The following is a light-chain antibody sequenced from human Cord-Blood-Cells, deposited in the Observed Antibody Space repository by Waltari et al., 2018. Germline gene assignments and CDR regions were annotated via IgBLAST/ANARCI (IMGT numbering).Light chain of an antibody. Sequence: EIVLTQSPATLSFSPGERATISCRASQSVSSYLACYQQKPGQAPRLLIYDASNRATGIPARFSGSGSGTDFTLTISSLEPEDFAVYYCQQRSNWPPGLTFGGGTKVEIK. CDR1: QSVSSY. V-gene: IGKV3-11*01. CDR2: DAS. J-gene: IGKJ4*01. CDR3: QQRSNWPPGLT.